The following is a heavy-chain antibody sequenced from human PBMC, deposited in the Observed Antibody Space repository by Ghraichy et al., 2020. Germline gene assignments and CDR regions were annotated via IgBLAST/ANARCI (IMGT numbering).Heavy chain of an antibody. Sequence: SETLSLTCTVSGGSISGYCWTWIRQPPGKGLDWVGYIHDSGRTNYDPTLKSRVTISLYTSKNQFSLKLNSVTAADTDMDYCTRVQSLGYSSTWTGFDIWGQGARDTGSS. CDR2: IHDSGRT. D-gene: IGHD2-2*01. V-gene: IGHV4-59*01. J-gene: IGHJ4*02. CDR1: GGSISGYC. CDR3: TRVQSLGYSSTWTGFDI.